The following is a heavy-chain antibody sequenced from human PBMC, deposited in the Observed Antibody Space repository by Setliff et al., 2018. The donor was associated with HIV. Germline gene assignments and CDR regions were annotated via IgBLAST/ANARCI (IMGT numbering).Heavy chain of an antibody. V-gene: IGHV4-39*07. D-gene: IGHD3-22*01. CDR2: IYYSGST. J-gene: IGHJ4*02. CDR1: GGSISSSSYY. CDR3: ARVIYSYYDSTGYSCYFDY. Sequence: PSETLSLTCTVSGGSISSSSYYWGWIRQPPGKGLEWIGTIYYSGSTYYNPSLKSRVTMSVDTSKNQFSLKLRSVTAADTAVYYCARVIYSYYDSTGYSCYFDYWGPGTLVTSPQ.